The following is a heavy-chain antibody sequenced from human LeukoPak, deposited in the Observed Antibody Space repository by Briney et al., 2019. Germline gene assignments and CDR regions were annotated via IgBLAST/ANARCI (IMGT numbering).Heavy chain of an antibody. D-gene: IGHD4-23*01. CDR3: AKDSVSSVAWLDY. CDR2: IGGSGGST. CDR1: GFTFSSYA. V-gene: IGHV3-23*01. Sequence: PGGSLRLSCAASGFTFSSYAMSWVRQAPGKGLGWVSAIGGSGGSTYYADSVKGRFTISRDNSKNTLYLQMNSLRAEDTAVYYCAKDSVSSVAWLDYWGQGTLVTVSS. J-gene: IGHJ4*02.